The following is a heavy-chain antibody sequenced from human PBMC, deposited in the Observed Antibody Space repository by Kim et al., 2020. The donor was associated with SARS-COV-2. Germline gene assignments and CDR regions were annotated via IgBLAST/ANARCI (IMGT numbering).Heavy chain of an antibody. J-gene: IGHJ6*02. D-gene: IGHD5-12*01. Sequence: GGSLRLSCAASGFTFSSYSMNWVRQAPGKGLEWVSSISISSSYIYYADSVTGRFTISRDNAKNSLYLQMNSLRAEDTAVYYCASAGEMATIPGIYYYYGMDVWGQGTTFTVSS. CDR3: ASAGEMATIPGIYYYYGMDV. CDR1: GFTFSSYS. CDR2: ISISSSYI. V-gene: IGHV3-21*01.